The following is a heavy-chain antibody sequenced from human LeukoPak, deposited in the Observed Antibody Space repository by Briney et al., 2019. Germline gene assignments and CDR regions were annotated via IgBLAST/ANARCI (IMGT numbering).Heavy chain of an antibody. Sequence: WASVKVSCKASGGTFSSYAISWVRQAPGQGLEWMGRIIPILGIANYAQTFQGRVTITADKSTSTAYMELSSLRSEDTAVYYCAGDPRAAAGTRGDYWGQGTLVTVSS. J-gene: IGHJ4*02. CDR3: AGDPRAAAGTRGDY. CDR1: GGTFSSYA. D-gene: IGHD6-13*01. V-gene: IGHV1-69*04. CDR2: IIPILGIA.